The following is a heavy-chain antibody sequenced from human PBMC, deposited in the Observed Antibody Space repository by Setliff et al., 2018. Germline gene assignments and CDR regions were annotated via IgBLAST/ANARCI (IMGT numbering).Heavy chain of an antibody. D-gene: IGHD5-18*01. J-gene: IGHJ6*02. Sequence: PGGSLRLSCAASGFTFNNFAMHWVRQAPGKGLEWVANIKQDGSEKYYVDSVKGRFTISRDNAKNSLYLQMNSLRAEDTAVYYCARDHSYGYSLYYYYYYGMDVWGQGTTVTVSS. CDR2: IKQDGSEK. V-gene: IGHV3-7*01. CDR3: ARDHSYGYSLYYYYYYGMDV. CDR1: GFTFNNFA.